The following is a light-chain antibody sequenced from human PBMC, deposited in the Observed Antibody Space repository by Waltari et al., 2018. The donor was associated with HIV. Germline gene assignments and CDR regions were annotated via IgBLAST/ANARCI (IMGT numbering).Light chain of an antibody. J-gene: IGLJ3*02. CDR1: STDICGSNY. CDR3: SSYTTSSTWV. CDR2: EVS. Sequence: QSALTQPASVSGYPGQSITISCTGTSTDICGSNYVLWYQQQPGKDPKPMISEVSNRPSGVANRFSGSKSGNTASLTISGLQAEDEADYYCSSYTTSSTWVFGGGTKLTVL. V-gene: IGLV2-14*01.